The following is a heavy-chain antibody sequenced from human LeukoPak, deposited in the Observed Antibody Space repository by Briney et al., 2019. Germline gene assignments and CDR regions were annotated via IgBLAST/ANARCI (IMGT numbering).Heavy chain of an antibody. Sequence: RASVKVSCKASGGTFSSYAISWVRQAPGQGLEWMGRIITILGIANYAQKFQGRVTITADKSTSTAYMELSSLRSEDTAVYYCARDPLYCSGGSCYRRNFDYWGQGTLVTVSS. CDR2: IITILGIA. D-gene: IGHD2-15*01. J-gene: IGHJ4*02. CDR3: ARDPLYCSGGSCYRRNFDY. CDR1: GGTFSSYA. V-gene: IGHV1-69*04.